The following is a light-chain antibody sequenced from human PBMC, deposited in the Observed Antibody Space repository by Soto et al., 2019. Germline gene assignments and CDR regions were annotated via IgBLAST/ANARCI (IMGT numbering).Light chain of an antibody. J-gene: IGKJ1*01. V-gene: IGKV3-20*01. CDR2: GAS. CDR1: QRVSSNS. CDR3: QQYGSSPRT. Sequence: EIVWTQSPGTLSLSPGERATLSCRASQRVSSNSLAWYQQRPGQAPRLLISGASSRATGIPDRFSGSGSGTDFTLTISRLEPEDFAVYYCQQYGSSPRTFGQGTKVEIK.